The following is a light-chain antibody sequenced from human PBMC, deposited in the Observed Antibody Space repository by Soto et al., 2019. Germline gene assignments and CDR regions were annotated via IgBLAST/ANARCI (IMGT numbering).Light chain of an antibody. V-gene: IGKV3-11*01. J-gene: IGKJ5*01. CDR2: GAS. Sequence: VMTQAPATLSVSPGERATLSCRASQSVSSYLAWYQQKPGQAPRLLIYGASNRATGIPDRFSGSGSGTDFTLTISRLEPEDFAVYCCQQRSSWPITFGQGTRLEIK. CDR1: QSVSSY. CDR3: QQRSSWPIT.